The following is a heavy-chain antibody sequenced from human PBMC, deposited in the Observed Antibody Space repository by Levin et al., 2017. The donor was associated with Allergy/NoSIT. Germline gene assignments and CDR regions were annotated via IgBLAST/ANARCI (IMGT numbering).Heavy chain of an antibody. J-gene: IGHJ1*01. D-gene: IGHD6-6*01. V-gene: IGHV4-59*08. Sequence: SQSLSLPCTVSGGSISSYYWSWIRQPPGKGLEWIGYIYYSGSTNYNPSLKSRVTISVDTSKNQFSLKLSSVTAADTAVYYCARLESSSAPPQHWGQGTLVTVSS. CDR3: ARLESSSAPPQH. CDR1: GGSISSYY. CDR2: IYYSGST.